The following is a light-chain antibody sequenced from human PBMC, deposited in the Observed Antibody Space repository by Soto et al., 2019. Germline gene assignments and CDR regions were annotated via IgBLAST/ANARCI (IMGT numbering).Light chain of an antibody. V-gene: IGKV1-27*01. CDR1: QGISNY. Sequence: DIEMTQSPSSLSASVGDRVTITCRASQGISNYLAWYQQRPGKVPKLLIYAASTLQSGVPSRFSGSGSGTDFTLTISSLQHEDVATYYCQKYDSAPWTFGQGTEVEIK. CDR2: AAS. J-gene: IGKJ1*01. CDR3: QKYDSAPWT.